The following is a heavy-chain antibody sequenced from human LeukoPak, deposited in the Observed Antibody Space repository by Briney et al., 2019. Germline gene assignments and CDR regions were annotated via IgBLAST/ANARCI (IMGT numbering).Heavy chain of an antibody. CDR1: RFTFSSYS. CDR2: ITQSSDYI. V-gene: IGHV3-21*01. CDR3: ARDLNFYGSGRGVDY. J-gene: IGHJ4*02. Sequence: GGSLRLSCAASRFTFSSYSMNWVRQAPGKGLEWVSSITQSSDYIYYADSVKGRFIISRDNAKNSLYLQMNSLRAEDTAMYYCARDLNFYGSGRGVDYWSQGTLVTVSS. D-gene: IGHD3-10*01.